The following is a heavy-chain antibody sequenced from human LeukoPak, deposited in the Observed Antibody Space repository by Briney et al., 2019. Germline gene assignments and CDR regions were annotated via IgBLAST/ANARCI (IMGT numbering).Heavy chain of an antibody. CDR3: AKGSTSGSSGRLDY. J-gene: IGHJ4*02. V-gene: IGHV3-23*01. D-gene: IGHD6-19*01. CDR1: GFTFSAYS. Sequence: PGGSLRLSCAASGFTFSAYSMTWVRQAPGKGPEWVSTISGSGENIYFADSVKGRFTISRDNSKNTLYLQMNSLRAEDTAVYYCAKGSTSGSSGRLDYWGQGTLVTVSS. CDR2: ISGSGENI.